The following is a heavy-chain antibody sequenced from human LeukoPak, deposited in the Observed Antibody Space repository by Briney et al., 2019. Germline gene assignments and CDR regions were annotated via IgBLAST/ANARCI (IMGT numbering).Heavy chain of an antibody. Sequence: GGSLRLSCAASGFTFSNYGKSWVRQAPGKGLEWVSAISGSGGRTYYADSVKGRFTISRDNAKNSLYLQMNSLRAEDTAVYYCAELGITMIGGVWGKGTTVTISS. CDR1: GFTFSNYG. V-gene: IGHV3-23*01. D-gene: IGHD3-10*02. CDR3: AELGITMIGGV. CDR2: ISGSGGRT. J-gene: IGHJ6*04.